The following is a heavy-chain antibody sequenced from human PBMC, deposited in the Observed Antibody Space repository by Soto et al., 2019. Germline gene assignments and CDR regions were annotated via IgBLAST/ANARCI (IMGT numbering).Heavy chain of an antibody. D-gene: IGHD1-20*01. Sequence: QLQLQESGPELVKPSETLSLTCTVSGGSISSSSYYWGWIRQPPGMGLEWIGSSYYSGSTYYNPSLKSRVTIPVDTSKSQFPLQLSSVTAAAAAVYYCASPKITFYNWFDPRGQGPLVTVSS. V-gene: IGHV4-39*01. CDR3: ASPKITFYNWFDP. CDR1: GGSISSSSYY. J-gene: IGHJ5*02. CDR2: SYYSGST.